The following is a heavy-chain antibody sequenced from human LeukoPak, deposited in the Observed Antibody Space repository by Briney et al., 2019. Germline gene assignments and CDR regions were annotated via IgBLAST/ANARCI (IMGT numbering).Heavy chain of an antibody. D-gene: IGHD1-14*01. CDR1: GYTFTGYH. V-gene: IGHV1-2*02. CDR3: AREYTANYLDQ. J-gene: IGHJ4*02. Sequence: GASVKVSCKASGYTFTGYHIQWVRQAPGQGLEWMGWINPNSGGTSYAQKFQGRVTLTRDTSISAAFMDLSRLRFDDTAVYYCAREYTANYLDQWGQGTVVTVSS. CDR2: INPNSGGT.